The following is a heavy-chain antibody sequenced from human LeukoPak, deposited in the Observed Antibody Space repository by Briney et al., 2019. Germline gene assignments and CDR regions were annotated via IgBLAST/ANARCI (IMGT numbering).Heavy chain of an antibody. CDR2: IVVGSGNT. J-gene: IGHJ4*02. D-gene: IGHD4-17*01. CDR1: GFTFTNSA. V-gene: IGHV1-58*02. CDR3: AAAGDDYGDYVFDC. Sequence: SVKVSSKASGFTFTNSAMQWVRHARGQRLEWIGWIVVGSGNTNYAQKFQERVTITRDMSTSTAYMELSSLRSEDTAVYYCAAAGDDYGDYVFDCWGRGSLVTVSS.